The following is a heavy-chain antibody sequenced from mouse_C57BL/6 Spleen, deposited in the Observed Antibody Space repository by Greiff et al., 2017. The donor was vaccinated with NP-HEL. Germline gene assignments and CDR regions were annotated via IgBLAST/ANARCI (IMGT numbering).Heavy chain of an antibody. CDR1: GFTFSDYY. Sequence: EVMLVESEGGLVQPGSSMKLSCTASGFTFSDYYMAWVRQVPEKGLEWVANINYDGSSTYYLDSLKSRFIISRDNAKNILYLQMSSLKSEDTATYYCARVSRDAMDYWGQGTSVTVSS. J-gene: IGHJ4*01. V-gene: IGHV5-16*01. CDR3: ARVSRDAMDY. D-gene: IGHD3-1*01. CDR2: INYDGSST.